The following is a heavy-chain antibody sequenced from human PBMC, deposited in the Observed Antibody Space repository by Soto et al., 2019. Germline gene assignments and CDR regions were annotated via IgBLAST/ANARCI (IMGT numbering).Heavy chain of an antibody. J-gene: IGHJ5*02. CDR3: VRSSFRGYYYEWFDL. CDR1: GFTFSDSG. CDR2: ISYDGSIE. D-gene: IGHD3-22*01. V-gene: IGHV3-30*03. Sequence: HPGGSLRLSCAASGFTFSDSGMHWVRQAPGKGLEWVAHISYDGSIEYYADSVKGRFTISRDNSKSTFYVQMSSLRPEDTALYYCVRSSFRGYYYEWFDLWGQGTLVTVSS.